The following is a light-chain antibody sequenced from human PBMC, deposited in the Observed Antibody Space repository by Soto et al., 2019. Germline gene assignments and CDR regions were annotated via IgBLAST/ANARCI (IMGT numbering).Light chain of an antibody. J-gene: IGKJ1*01. CDR1: QSVSSN. CDR3: QQYNNWQWT. V-gene: IGKV3-15*01. Sequence: IVLPQSKAPLSLSPGERATLSCRASQSVSSNLAWYQQKPGQAPRLLIYGASTRATGIPARFSGSGSGTEFTLTISSLQSEDFAVYYCQQYNNWQWTFGQGTKVDIK. CDR2: GAS.